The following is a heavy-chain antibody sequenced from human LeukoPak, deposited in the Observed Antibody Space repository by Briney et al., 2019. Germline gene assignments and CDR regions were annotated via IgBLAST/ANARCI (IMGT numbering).Heavy chain of an antibody. CDR2: ISGSGGST. Sequence: PGGSLRLSCAAAGFTFSSYAMSRVRQAPGKGLEWVSVISGSGGSTYYADSVKGRFTISRDNSKNTLYLQMNSLRAEDTAVYYCAKGACAGDCYSPSIWGQGTLVTVSS. D-gene: IGHD2-21*02. CDR1: GFTFSSYA. V-gene: IGHV3-23*01. J-gene: IGHJ4*02. CDR3: AKGACAGDCYSPSI.